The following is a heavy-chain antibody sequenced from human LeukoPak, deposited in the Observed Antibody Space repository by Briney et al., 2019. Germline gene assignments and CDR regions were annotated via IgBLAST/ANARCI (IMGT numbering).Heavy chain of an antibody. CDR3: ARVKQQLVRTDAFDI. Sequence: ASVKVSCKASGYTFTGYYMHWVRQAPGQGLEWMGWINPNSGGTNYAQKFQGRVTMTRDTYISTAYMELSRLSSDATDVYYCARVKQQLVRTDAFDIWGQGTMVTVSS. J-gene: IGHJ3*02. D-gene: IGHD6-13*01. V-gene: IGHV1-2*02. CDR1: GYTFTGYY. CDR2: INPNSGGT.